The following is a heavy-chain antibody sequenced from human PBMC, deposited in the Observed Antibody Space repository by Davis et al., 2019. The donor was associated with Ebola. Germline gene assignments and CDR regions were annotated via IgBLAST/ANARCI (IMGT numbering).Heavy chain of an antibody. CDR2: ISTGNGNT. V-gene: IGHV1-3*04. Sequence: AASVKVSCKASGYTFTTYAIHWVRQAPGQRLEWMGWISTGNGNTKYSQKFQGRVTMTRDTAANTAYMDLSSLRPEDTAVYYCAKSISWSTNYFDYWGQGTLVTVSS. CDR3: AKSISWSTNYFDY. CDR1: GYTFTTYA. J-gene: IGHJ4*02. D-gene: IGHD6-13*01.